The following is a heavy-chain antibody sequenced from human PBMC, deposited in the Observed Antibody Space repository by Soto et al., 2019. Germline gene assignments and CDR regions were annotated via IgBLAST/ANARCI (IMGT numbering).Heavy chain of an antibody. CDR2: IYFSGST. CDR3: ARENTIFGVVSLYFDY. J-gene: IGHJ4*02. CDR1: GGSIGSGDYS. Sequence: QVQLQESGPGLVEPSQTLSLTCTVSGGSIGSGDYSWNWSRRPPGKGLEGIGHIYFSGSTYYNPSLQRRVSVSIDTAKLQFSLNLTSVTAAVPAVYYCARENTIFGVVSLYFDYWGRGSLVTVS. D-gene: IGHD3-3*01. V-gene: IGHV4-30-4*01.